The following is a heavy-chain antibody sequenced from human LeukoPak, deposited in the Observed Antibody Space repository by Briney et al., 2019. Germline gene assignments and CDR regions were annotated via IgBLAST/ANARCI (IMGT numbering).Heavy chain of an antibody. J-gene: IGHJ3*02. CDR3: AREMYYYDSSDSDI. CDR1: GDSISHYY. D-gene: IGHD3-22*01. V-gene: IGHV4-59*01. Sequence: PSETLSLTCTVSGDSISHYYWSWIRQPPGKGLEWIGYIYYSGSTNYNPSLKSRVTISVDTSKNQFSLNLTSVTAADTAVYYCAREMYYYDSSDSDIWGQGTMVTVSS. CDR2: IYYSGST.